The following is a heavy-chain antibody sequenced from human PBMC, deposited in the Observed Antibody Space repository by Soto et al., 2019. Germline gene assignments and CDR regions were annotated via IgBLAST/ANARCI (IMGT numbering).Heavy chain of an antibody. CDR3: AKDRPYDILTGYLDGFDY. J-gene: IGHJ4*02. D-gene: IGHD3-9*01. CDR2: ISGSGGST. CDR1: GFTFSSYA. V-gene: IGHV3-23*01. Sequence: GGSLRLSCAASGFTFSSYAMSWVRQAPGKGLEWVSAISGSGGSTYYADSVKGRFTISRDNSKNTLYLQMNSLRAEDTAVYYCAKDRPYDILTGYLDGFDYWGQGTLVTVSS.